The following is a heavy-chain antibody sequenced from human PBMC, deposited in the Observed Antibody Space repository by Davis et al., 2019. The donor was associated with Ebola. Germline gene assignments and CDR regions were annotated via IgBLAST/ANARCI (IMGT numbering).Heavy chain of an antibody. D-gene: IGHD3-22*01. Sequence: GESLKISCAASGFTFSNYAMSWVRQAPGKGLEWVSAISGSGGRTDYADSVKGRFTISRDNSKNTLYLQMNSLRAEDTAVYYCARVVTMIVVTWGQGTLVTVSS. J-gene: IGHJ4*02. CDR2: ISGSGGRT. CDR3: ARVVTMIVVT. CDR1: GFTFSNYA. V-gene: IGHV3-23*01.